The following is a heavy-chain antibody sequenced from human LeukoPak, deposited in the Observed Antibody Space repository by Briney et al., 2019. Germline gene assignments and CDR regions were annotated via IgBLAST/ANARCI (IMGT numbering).Heavy chain of an antibody. D-gene: IGHD6-19*01. CDR3: AKPRLGSGWYPLGY. CDR2: ISGSGGST. CDR1: GFTFSSYA. J-gene: IGHJ4*02. V-gene: IGHV3-23*01. Sequence: PGGSLRLSCAASGFTFSSYAMSWVRQAPGKGLEWVSAISGSGGSTYYADSVKGRFTISRDNSKNTLYLQMNSLRAEDTAVYYCAKPRLGSGWYPLGYWGQGTLVTVSS.